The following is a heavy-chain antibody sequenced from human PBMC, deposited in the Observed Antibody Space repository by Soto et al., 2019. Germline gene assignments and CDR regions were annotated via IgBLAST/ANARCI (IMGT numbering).Heavy chain of an antibody. CDR1: GFTFSTYA. D-gene: IGHD3-16*01. CDR3: ARDSITRVSSDVPGMDV. CDR2: IGEGGFST. Sequence: PGGSLILSCAASGFTFSTYAMSWVRQAPGKGLEWVSVIGEGGFSTQYAASVKGRFTISRDNSKNMLYLQMNSLRSDDTAVYYCARDSITRVSSDVPGMDVWGQGTTVTVSS. V-gene: IGHV3-23*01. J-gene: IGHJ6*02.